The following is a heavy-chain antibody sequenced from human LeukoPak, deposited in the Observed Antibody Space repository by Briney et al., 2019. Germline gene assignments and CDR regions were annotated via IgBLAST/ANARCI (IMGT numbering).Heavy chain of an antibody. CDR2: ISAYSGNT. CDR3: ARDAVSTVTAGGIDY. J-gene: IGHJ4*02. CDR1: GYTFTSYG. V-gene: IGHV1-18*01. D-gene: IGHD2-21*02. Sequence: GASVKVSCKASGYTFTSYGISWVRQAPGQGLEWMAWISAYSGNTEYAENIQGRVTMTTDTSTSTAYMELMSLRSDDTAVYYCARDAVSTVTAGGIDYWGQGTLVTVSS.